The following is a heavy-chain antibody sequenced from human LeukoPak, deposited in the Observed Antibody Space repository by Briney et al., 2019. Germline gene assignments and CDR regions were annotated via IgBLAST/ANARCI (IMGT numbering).Heavy chain of an antibody. CDR1: GYTLNELS. V-gene: IGHV1-24*01. CDR2: FDLEDGEI. Sequence: GASVKVSCKASGYTLNELSMRWVRQAPGKGLEYMGGFDLEDGEIIYAQKFQGRVTMTEATSTDTAYMELSSLTFEDTAVYYCATAGTFYYGSGSYYALHDWGQGTLVTVSS. J-gene: IGHJ4*02. CDR3: ATAGTFYYGSGSYYALHD. D-gene: IGHD3-10*01.